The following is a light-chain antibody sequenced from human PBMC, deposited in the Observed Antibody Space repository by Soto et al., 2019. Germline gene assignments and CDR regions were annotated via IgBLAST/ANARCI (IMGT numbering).Light chain of an antibody. CDR1: QPIGTS. J-gene: IGKJ1*01. Sequence: DIQMTQSPSSLSASVGDTVTVTCRASQPIGTSLHWYQQKPGKAPKVLISAASRLQSGVPSRFSGSGSGTHFALTITNLQPEDFATCYCQQGYASLCTFGQGTKLELK. CDR3: QQGYASLCT. V-gene: IGKV1-39*01. CDR2: AAS.